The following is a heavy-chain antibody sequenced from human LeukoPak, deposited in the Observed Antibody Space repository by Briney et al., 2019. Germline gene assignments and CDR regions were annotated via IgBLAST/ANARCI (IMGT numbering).Heavy chain of an antibody. J-gene: IGHJ5*02. CDR2: INIGGTNT. Sequence: GGSLRLPCAASGFTFNDYYMSWIRQAPGKGLEWLSYINIGGTNTHYADSVKGRSTISRDNAKKSLYLEMNNLRAEDTAVYYCATDGAGFDTWGQGVLVTVSS. CDR1: GFTFNDYY. V-gene: IGHV3-11*01. CDR3: ATDGAGFDT.